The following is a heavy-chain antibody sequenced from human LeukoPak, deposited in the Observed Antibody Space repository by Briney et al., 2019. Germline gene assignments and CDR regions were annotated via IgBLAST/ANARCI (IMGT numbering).Heavy chain of an antibody. J-gene: IGHJ6*03. D-gene: IGHD2-8*02. Sequence: PGGSLRLSCATSGFTFRNYGMHWVRQAPGKGLEWVSFIWSDGNNRFYADSVKGRFTISRDNSKKMLYLQMDTLRAEDTALYYCAKDPGASVSGFYMDVWGKGTTVIVSS. CDR1: GFTFRNYG. V-gene: IGHV3-30*02. CDR2: IWSDGNNR. CDR3: AKDPGASVSGFYMDV.